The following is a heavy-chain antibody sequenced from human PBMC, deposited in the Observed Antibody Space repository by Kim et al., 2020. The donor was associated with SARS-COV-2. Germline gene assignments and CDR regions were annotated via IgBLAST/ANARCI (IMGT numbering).Heavy chain of an antibody. CDR3: ARAGQLWGQTVTTNYYGMDV. CDR2: IKQDGSEK. CDR1: GFTFSSYW. D-gene: IGHD4-17*01. J-gene: IGHJ6*02. Sequence: GGSLRLSCAASGFTFSSYWMSWVRQAPGKGLEWVANIKQDGSEKYYVDSAKGRFTISRDNAKNSLYLQMNSLRAEDTAVYYCARAGQLWGQTVTTNYYGMDVWGQGTTVTVSS. V-gene: IGHV3-7*03.